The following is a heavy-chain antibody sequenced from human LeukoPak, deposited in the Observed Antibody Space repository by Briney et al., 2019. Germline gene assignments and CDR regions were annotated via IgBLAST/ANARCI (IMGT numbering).Heavy chain of an antibody. CDR3: ARDHSGSGSYSYYFDS. CDR2: IYNTGST. V-gene: IGHV4-59*01. Sequence: SETLSLTCTVSGGSISSYYWSWIRQPPGKGLEWIGYIYNTGSTDYNPSLKSRVTISVDTSKNQFSLKLTSVTAADTAVYYCARDHSGSGSYSYYFDSWGQGTVVTVSS. J-gene: IGHJ4*02. CDR1: GGSISSYY. D-gene: IGHD3-10*01.